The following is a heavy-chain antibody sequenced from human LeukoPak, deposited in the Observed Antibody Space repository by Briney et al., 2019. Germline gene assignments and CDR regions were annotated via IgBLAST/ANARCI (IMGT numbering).Heavy chain of an antibody. J-gene: IGHJ4*02. CDR1: GFTFSSYA. CDR3: ARDGPTYYYDSSGYFDY. Sequence: GGSLRLSCAASGFTFSSYAMHWVRQAPDKGLEWVAVISYDGSNKYYADSVKGRFTISRDNSKNTLYLQMNSLRAEDTAVYYCARDGPTYYYDSSGYFDYWGQGTLVTVSS. D-gene: IGHD3-22*01. V-gene: IGHV3-30-3*01. CDR2: ISYDGSNK.